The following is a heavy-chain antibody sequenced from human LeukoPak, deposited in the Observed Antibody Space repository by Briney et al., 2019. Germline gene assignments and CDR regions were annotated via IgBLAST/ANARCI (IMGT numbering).Heavy chain of an antibody. CDR3: ARARNWNDGKFDY. V-gene: IGHV3-53*01. J-gene: IGHJ4*02. Sequence: GRSLRLSCAASGFTVSSNYMSWVRQAPGKGLEWVSVIYSGGSTYYADSVKGRFTISRDNSKNTLYLQMNSLRAEDTAVYYCARARNWNDGKFDYWGQGTLVTVSS. CDR2: IYSGGST. CDR1: GFTVSSNY. D-gene: IGHD1-1*01.